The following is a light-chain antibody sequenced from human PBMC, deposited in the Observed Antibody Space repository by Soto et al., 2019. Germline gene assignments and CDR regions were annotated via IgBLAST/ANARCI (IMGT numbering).Light chain of an antibody. CDR1: QSVSNS. V-gene: IGKV3-11*01. J-gene: IGKJ2*01. Sequence: EIVLTQSPGTLSLSPGERATLSCRASQSVSNSLAGYQQKPGQAPRRLISDASNRATGIPARFSGSGSATDFTVTISSLEPEDFAVYYCQLRSNWPPLYTFGQGTKLDIK. CDR2: DAS. CDR3: QLRSNWPPLYT.